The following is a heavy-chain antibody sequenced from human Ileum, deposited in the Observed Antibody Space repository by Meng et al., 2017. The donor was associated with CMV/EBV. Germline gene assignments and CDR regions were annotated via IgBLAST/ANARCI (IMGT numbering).Heavy chain of an antibody. V-gene: IGHV3-21*01. J-gene: IGHJ6*02. Sequence: GGSRRPSCAASGFTSSSSSMNWVRQAPGKGRGWVSSISSSSSYIYYADSVKGRFTISRDNAENSLYLQMNSLRAEDTAVYYCARDLNCSSTSCYDGYYGMDVWGQGTTVTVSS. CDR2: ISSSSSYI. CDR3: ARDLNCSSTSCYDGYYGMDV. CDR1: GFTSSSSS. D-gene: IGHD2-2*01.